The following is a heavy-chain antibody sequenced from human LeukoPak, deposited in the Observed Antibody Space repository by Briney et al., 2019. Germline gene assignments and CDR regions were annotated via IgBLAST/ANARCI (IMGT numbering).Heavy chain of an antibody. D-gene: IGHD3-10*01. CDR1: GFTFSSYS. V-gene: IGHV3-21*01. CDR3: ARGAMVRGVTHDY. Sequence: GGSLRLSCAASGFTFSSYSMNWVRQAPGKGLEWVSSISSSSSYICYADSVKGRFTISRDNAKNSLYLQMNSLRAEDTAVYYCARGAMVRGVTHDYWGQGTLVTVSS. J-gene: IGHJ4*02. CDR2: ISSSSSYI.